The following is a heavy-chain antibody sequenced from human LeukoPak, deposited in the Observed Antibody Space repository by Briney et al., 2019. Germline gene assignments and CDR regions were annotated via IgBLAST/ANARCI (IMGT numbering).Heavy chain of an antibody. Sequence: PSETLSLTCTVSGGSVSSGSYYWSWIRQPPGKGLEWIGYIYYSGSTNYNPSLKSRVTISVDTSKNQFSLRLSSVTAADTAVYYCASNWGGDEYYFDYWGQGSLVTVSS. CDR2: IYYSGST. CDR1: GGSVSSGSYY. V-gene: IGHV4-61*01. D-gene: IGHD7-27*01. J-gene: IGHJ4*02. CDR3: ASNWGGDEYYFDY.